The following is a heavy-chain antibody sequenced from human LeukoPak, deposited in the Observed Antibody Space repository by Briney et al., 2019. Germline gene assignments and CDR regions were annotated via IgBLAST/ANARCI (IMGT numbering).Heavy chain of an antibody. CDR1: GDSISSYY. V-gene: IGHV4-4*09. Sequence: SETLSLTCTVSGDSISSYYWSWIRQPPGKGLEWIGYIYTSGGTNYIPSLKGRVTISIDTSKNQFSLKLSSVTAADSAVYFCARRMAPPQNYYYMDVWGKGTTVTVSS. D-gene: IGHD2-8*01. CDR3: ARRMAPPQNYYYMDV. J-gene: IGHJ6*03. CDR2: IYTSGGT.